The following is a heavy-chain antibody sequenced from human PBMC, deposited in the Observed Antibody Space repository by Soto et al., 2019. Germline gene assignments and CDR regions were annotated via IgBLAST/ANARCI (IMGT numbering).Heavy chain of an antibody. CDR1: GGSMRDYY. V-gene: IGHV4-59*01. Sequence: SETLSLTCSVSGGSMRDYYLSWIRQSPGKGPEWIGYIYYSGNTNYNPSLKSRVTISVDMPKSLFSLKLNSVTAADTAVYYCARQLGLWQPLDYWGRGTLVTVSS. CDR3: ARQLGLWQPLDY. J-gene: IGHJ4*02. D-gene: IGHD1-1*01. CDR2: IYYSGNT.